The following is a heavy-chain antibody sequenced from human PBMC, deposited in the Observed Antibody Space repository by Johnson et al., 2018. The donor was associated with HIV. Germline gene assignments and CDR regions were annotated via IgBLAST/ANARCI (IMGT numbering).Heavy chain of an antibody. V-gene: IGHV3-30*04. CDR2: ISYDGSDK. Sequence: QVQLVESGGGVVQPGRSLRLSCAASGFTFSSYAMHWVRQAPAKGLEWVAVISYDGSDKDYADSVKGRFTISRDSSKNTLSLQMNSLRAEDTAVYYCVREIQSYGGNFGGAFDIWGQGTMVTVSS. J-gene: IGHJ3*02. CDR1: GFTFSSYA. D-gene: IGHD4-23*01. CDR3: VREIQSYGGNFGGAFDI.